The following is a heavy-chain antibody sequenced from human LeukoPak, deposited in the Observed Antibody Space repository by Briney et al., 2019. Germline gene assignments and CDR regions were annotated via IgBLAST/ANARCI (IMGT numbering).Heavy chain of an antibody. CDR2: ISWNSGSI. CDR3: ARDYVYIDY. D-gene: IGHD3-10*02. CDR1: GFTFDDYA. V-gene: IGHV3-9*01. J-gene: IGHJ4*02. Sequence: GRSLRLSCAASGFTFDDYAMHWVRQAPGKGLEWVSGISWNSGSIGYADSVKGRFTISRDNAKNSLYLQMNSLRAEDTAVYYCARDYVYIDYWGQGTLVTVSS.